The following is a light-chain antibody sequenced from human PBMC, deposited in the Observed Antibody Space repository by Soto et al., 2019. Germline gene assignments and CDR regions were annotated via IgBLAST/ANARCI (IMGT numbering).Light chain of an antibody. J-gene: IGKJ4*01. V-gene: IGKV3-11*01. CDR1: QSVSSY. Sequence: EIVLTQSPATLSLSPGERATLSCRASQSVSSYLACYQQKPGQAPRLLIYDAFNSATGIPARFSGSGSGTDFTLTISSLEPEDFAVYDCQQRSNWPTFGGGTKVEI. CDR2: DAF. CDR3: QQRSNWPT.